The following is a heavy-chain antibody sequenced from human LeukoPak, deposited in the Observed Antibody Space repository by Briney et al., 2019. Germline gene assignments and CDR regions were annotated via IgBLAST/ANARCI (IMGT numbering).Heavy chain of an antibody. V-gene: IGHV4-4*07. Sequence: PSETLSLTCTVSGGSISSYYWSWIRQPAGKGLEWIGRIYTSGSTNYNPSLKSRVTMSVDTSKNQFSLKLSSVTAADTAVYYCARGGVLWFGELLHIDYWGQGTLVTVSS. J-gene: IGHJ4*02. CDR1: GGSISSYY. CDR2: IYTSGST. D-gene: IGHD3-10*01. CDR3: ARGGVLWFGELLHIDY.